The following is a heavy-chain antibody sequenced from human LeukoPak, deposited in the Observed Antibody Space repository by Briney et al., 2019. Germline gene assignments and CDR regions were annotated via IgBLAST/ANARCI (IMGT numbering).Heavy chain of an antibody. CDR3: ARSWRADPFDY. CDR2: IYYSGST. J-gene: IGHJ4*02. Sequence: LETLSLTCTVSGGSINSYFWRWIRHPPREGLEWIGHIYYSGSTNYNPSLKSRVTESLDTSKTQFSLKLSSVPAADTAVYCCARSWRADPFDYWGQRTLVTVSS. CDR1: GGSINSYF. V-gene: IGHV4-59*01. D-gene: IGHD3-3*01.